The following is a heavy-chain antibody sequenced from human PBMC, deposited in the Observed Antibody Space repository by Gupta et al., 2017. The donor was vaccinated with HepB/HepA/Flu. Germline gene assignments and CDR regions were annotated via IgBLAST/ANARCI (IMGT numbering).Heavy chain of an antibody. CDR3: AKDLLRGSTTYNAFGLDV. V-gene: IGHV3-23*01. CDR1: GFTFSDYA. Sequence: EVQLLESGGGFVQPGGSLRLSCAASGFTFSDYAMSWVRQAPGKGLEWVSGVSDGSGRRYYADSVKGRFTVSRDNSRNTLDLQMNSLRAEDTAVYYCAKDLLRGSTTYNAFGLDVWGQGTTVTVSS. J-gene: IGHJ6*02. D-gene: IGHD2-15*01. CDR2: VSDGSGRR.